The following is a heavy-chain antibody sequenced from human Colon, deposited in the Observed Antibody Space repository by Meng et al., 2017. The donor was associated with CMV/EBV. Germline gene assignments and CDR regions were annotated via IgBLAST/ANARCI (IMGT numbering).Heavy chain of an antibody. D-gene: IGHD1-7*01. Sequence: AASGFSISTSSLRWVRRAPGKGLEWVGHVKSRSYNYATDYAASLQSRFTISRDDSKNTAYLQMSGLKTEDTAVYYCTRKGGNYFDPWGQGTLVTVSS. CDR3: TRKGGNYFDP. V-gene: IGHV3-73*01. J-gene: IGHJ5*02. CDR1: GFSISTSS. CDR2: VKSRSYNYAT.